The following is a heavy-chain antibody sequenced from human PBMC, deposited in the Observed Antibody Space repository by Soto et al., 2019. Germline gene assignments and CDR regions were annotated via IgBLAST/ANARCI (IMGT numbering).Heavy chain of an antibody. CDR3: ARDSGVDTAMAQAGGPHDY. CDR2: ISYDGSNK. CDR1: GFTFSSYA. D-gene: IGHD5-18*01. Sequence: GGSLRLSCAASGFTFSSYAMHWVRQAPGKGLEWVAVISYDGSNKYYADSVKGRFTISRDNSKNTLYLQMNSLRAEDTAVYYCARDSGVDTAMAQAGGPHDYWGQGTLVTVSS. J-gene: IGHJ4*02. V-gene: IGHV3-30-3*01.